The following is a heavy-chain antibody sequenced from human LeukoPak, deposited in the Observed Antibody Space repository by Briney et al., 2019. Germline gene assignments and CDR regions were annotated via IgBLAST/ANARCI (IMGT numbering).Heavy chain of an antibody. Sequence: SAKVSCKASGGTFSSYAISWVRQAPGQGREWMGGIIPIFGTANYAQKFQGRVTITADDSTSTAYMELSSLRSEDTAVYYCARDREGSSNWFDPWGQGTLVTVSS. CDR1: GGTFSSYA. J-gene: IGHJ5*02. CDR2: IIPIFGTA. D-gene: IGHD6-6*01. V-gene: IGHV1-69*13. CDR3: ARDREGSSNWFDP.